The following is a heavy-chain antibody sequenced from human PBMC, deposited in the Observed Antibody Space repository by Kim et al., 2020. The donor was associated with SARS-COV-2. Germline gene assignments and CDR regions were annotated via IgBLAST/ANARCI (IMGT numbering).Heavy chain of an antibody. D-gene: IGHD6-13*01. Sequence: SETLSLTCTVSGGSVRSSNCYWGWVRQPPGRGLEWIGSMYYSGSTYYNPSLKSRVTISVDTSKNQVSLTVSSVTAADTAVYYCASPCSSSWYHPFDHWGQGTLVAVSS. CDR1: GGSVRSSNCY. V-gene: IGHV4-39*01. CDR3: ASPCSSSWYHPFDH. CDR2: MYYSGST. J-gene: IGHJ4*02.